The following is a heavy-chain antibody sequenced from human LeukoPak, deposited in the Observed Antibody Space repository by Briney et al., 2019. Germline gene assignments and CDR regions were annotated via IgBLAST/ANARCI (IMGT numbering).Heavy chain of an antibody. V-gene: IGHV1-2*02. CDR1: GYTFTGYY. Sequence: AASVKVSCKASGYTFTGYYMHWVRQAPGQGLEWMGWINPNSGGTNYAQKFQGRVTMTRDTSISTAYMELSRLRSDDTAVYYCARDAIENYDFWSGSYYYFDYWGQGTLVTVSS. J-gene: IGHJ4*02. CDR3: ARDAIENYDFWSGSYYYFDY. D-gene: IGHD3-3*01. CDR2: INPNSGGT.